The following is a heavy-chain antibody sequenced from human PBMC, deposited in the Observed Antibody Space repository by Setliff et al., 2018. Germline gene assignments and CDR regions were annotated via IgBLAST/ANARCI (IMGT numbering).Heavy chain of an antibody. CDR3: ARGGQFDTSGCHKFDY. J-gene: IGHJ4*02. CDR2: ISPSSSHI. D-gene: IGHD6-19*01. Sequence: GGSLRLSCAASGFTFSTYSLIWVRQAPGTGLEWVSSISPSSSHIYYADSAEGRFTISRDNAKNSLYLQLNSLRAEDTAVYYCARGGQFDTSGCHKFDYWGQGTQVTVSS. V-gene: IGHV3-21*01. CDR1: GFTFSTYS.